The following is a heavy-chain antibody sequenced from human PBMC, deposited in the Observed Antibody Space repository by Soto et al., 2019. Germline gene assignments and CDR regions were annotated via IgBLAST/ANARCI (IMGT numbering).Heavy chain of an antibody. CDR2: IWYDGSNK. Sequence: GESLKISCAASGFTFSSYGMHWVRQAPGKGLEWVAVIWYDGSNKYYADSVKGRFTISRDNSKNTLYLQMNSLRAEDTAVYYCARDPRAEQQLNPYYYYYGMDVWGQGTTVTVSS. J-gene: IGHJ6*02. CDR3: ARDPRAEQQLNPYYYYYGMDV. D-gene: IGHD6-13*01. V-gene: IGHV3-33*01. CDR1: GFTFSSYG.